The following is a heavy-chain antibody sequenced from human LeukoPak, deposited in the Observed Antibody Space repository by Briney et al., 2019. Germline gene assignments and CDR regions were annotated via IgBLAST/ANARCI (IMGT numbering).Heavy chain of an antibody. V-gene: IGHV3-23*01. CDR2: ITTGDGNT. D-gene: IGHD7-27*01. CDR3: AKDGGLWVSAHWGDS. Sequence: SGGSLRLSCTASGFTFSSYTMTWVRQAPGKGLKWVSTITTGDGNTYYADSVKGRFTVSRDDSKNTLYLQMNSLGAEGTAVYYCAKDGGLWVSAHWGDSWGRGTLVTVSS. J-gene: IGHJ4*02. CDR1: GFTFSSYT.